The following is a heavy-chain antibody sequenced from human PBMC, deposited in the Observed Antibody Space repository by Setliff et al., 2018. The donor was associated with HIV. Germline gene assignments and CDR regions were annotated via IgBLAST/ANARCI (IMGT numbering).Heavy chain of an antibody. CDR3: ARDWGYIAATPDY. D-gene: IGHD5-12*01. J-gene: IGHJ4*02. Sequence: PSETLSLTCTVSGGSISTYYWSWIRQPPGKGLEWIGSIYFTGSSDNNPSLKSRVTLSVDTSKNQFSLNLSSVTAADTASYYCARDWGYIAATPDYWGQGTRVTVSS. CDR1: GGSISTYY. V-gene: IGHV4-59*12. CDR2: IYFTGSS.